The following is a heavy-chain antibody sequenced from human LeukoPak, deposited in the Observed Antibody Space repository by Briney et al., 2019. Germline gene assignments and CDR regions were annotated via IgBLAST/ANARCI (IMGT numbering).Heavy chain of an antibody. Sequence: SETLSLTCTVSGGSISSSSYYWGWIRQPPGKGLEWIGSIYYSGSTYYNPSLKSRVTISVDTSKNQFSLKLSSVTAADTAVYYCAREAWIQLWLRGPNFDYWGQGTLVTVSS. V-gene: IGHV4-39*07. D-gene: IGHD5-18*01. CDR2: IYYSGST. CDR3: AREAWIQLWLRGPNFDY. CDR1: GGSISSSSYY. J-gene: IGHJ4*02.